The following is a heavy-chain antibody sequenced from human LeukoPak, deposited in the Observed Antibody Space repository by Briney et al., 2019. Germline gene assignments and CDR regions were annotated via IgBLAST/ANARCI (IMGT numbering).Heavy chain of an antibody. D-gene: IGHD6-19*01. J-gene: IGHJ5*02. Sequence: SETLSLTCTVSGGSISSYYWSWIRQPPGRGLEWIGYIYYSGSTNYNPSLKSRVTISVDTSKNQFSLKLSSVTAADTAVYYCARGPNKYSSGWYPRFDPWGQGTLVTVSS. CDR3: ARGPNKYSSGWYPRFDP. CDR2: IYYSGST. V-gene: IGHV4-59*01. CDR1: GGSISSYY.